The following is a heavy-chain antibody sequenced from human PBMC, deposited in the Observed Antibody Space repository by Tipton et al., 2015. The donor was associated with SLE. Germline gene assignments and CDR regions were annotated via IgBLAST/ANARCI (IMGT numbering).Heavy chain of an antibody. D-gene: IGHD4-17*01. CDR2: IDSNGGGT. Sequence: SLRLSCAASGFTFRSFAMQWVRQPPGKGLEFVSGIDSNGGGTNYADSVKGRFTISRDNYKNTLYLQMGSLTPEDMAVYYCAREDGAYGFQYWGRETLVTVSS. V-gene: IGHV3-64*02. CDR1: GFTFRSFA. J-gene: IGHJ4*02. CDR3: AREDGAYGFQY.